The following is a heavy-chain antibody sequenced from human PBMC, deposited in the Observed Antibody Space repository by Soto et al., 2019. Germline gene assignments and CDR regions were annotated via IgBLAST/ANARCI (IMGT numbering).Heavy chain of an antibody. J-gene: IGHJ4*02. D-gene: IGHD6-6*01. CDR1: GFIFSNYA. V-gene: IGHV3-23*01. CDR2: ISGSGDRT. Sequence: HPGGSLRLSCAASGFIFSNYAMSWVRQAPGKGLEWVSVISGSGDRTFYTDSVRGRFTISRDNSRSTLYLLMNTLRAEDTAIYYCAKGTVARLIDYWGQGTLVTVSS. CDR3: AKGTVARLIDY.